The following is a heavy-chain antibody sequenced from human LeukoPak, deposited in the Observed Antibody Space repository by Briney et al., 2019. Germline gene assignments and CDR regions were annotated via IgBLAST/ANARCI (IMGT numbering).Heavy chain of an antibody. V-gene: IGHV1-2*02. Sequence: GAPVKVSCKASGYTFTSYYMHWVRQAPGQGLEWMGWINPNSGGTNYAQKFQGRVTMTRDTSISTAYMELSRLRSDDTAVYYCARATMIVVIADAFDIWGQGTMVTVSS. CDR2: INPNSGGT. J-gene: IGHJ3*02. CDR3: ARATMIVVIADAFDI. D-gene: IGHD3-22*01. CDR1: GYTFTSYY.